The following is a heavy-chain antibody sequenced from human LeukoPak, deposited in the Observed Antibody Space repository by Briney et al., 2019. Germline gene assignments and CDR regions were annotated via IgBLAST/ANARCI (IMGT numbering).Heavy chain of an antibody. D-gene: IGHD5-24*01. Sequence: GESLKISCKGSGYSFTSYWIGWVRQMPGKGLKWMGIIYPGDSDTRYSPSFQGQVTISADKSISTAYLQWSSLKASDTAMYYCARRVEMATISGYYYYYYMDVWGKGTTVTVSS. CDR1: GYSFTSYW. CDR2: IYPGDSDT. V-gene: IGHV5-51*03. CDR3: ARRVEMATISGYYYYYYMDV. J-gene: IGHJ6*03.